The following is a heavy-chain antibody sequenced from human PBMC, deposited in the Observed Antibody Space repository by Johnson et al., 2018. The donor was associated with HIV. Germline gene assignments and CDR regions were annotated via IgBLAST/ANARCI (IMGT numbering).Heavy chain of an antibody. D-gene: IGHD3-16*02. Sequence: VQLVESGGGLVQPGGSLRLSCAASGFTFSSYAMSWVRQAPGKGLEWVSAISGSGGSTYYADSVKGRFTISRDNSKNTLYLQMNSLRAEDTAVYYCARDSYDYVWGSYRHDAFDIWGQGTMVTVSS. CDR1: GFTFSSYA. CDR3: ARDSYDYVWGSYRHDAFDI. CDR2: ISGSGGST. J-gene: IGHJ3*02. V-gene: IGHV3-23*04.